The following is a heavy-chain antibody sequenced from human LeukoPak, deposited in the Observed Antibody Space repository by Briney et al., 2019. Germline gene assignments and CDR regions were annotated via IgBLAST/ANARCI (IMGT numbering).Heavy chain of an antibody. D-gene: IGHD6-19*01. J-gene: IGHJ4*02. CDR3: VKDSVVVAGLVNYFDY. CDR1: GFTFSSYG. Sequence: GGTLRLSCAASGFTFSSYGMNWVRQAPGKGLEWVSGISGSGGSTYYADSVKGRFTISRDNSKNTLYLQMKGLRAEDTAVYYCVKDSVVVAGLVNYFDYWGQGTLVTVSS. V-gene: IGHV3-23*01. CDR2: ISGSGGST.